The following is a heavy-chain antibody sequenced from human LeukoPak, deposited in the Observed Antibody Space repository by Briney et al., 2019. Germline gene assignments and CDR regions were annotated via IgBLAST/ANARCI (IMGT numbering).Heavy chain of an antibody. Sequence: ASVKVSCKASGYTFTSNHIHCVRQAPGQGLEWMGVINPSGDSTSYAQKFQGRVTMTRDTSTSTVYMELSSLRSEDTAIYYCAKLAASETGEGSWGQGTLVTVSS. CDR2: INPSGDST. D-gene: IGHD6-13*01. CDR3: AKLAASETGEGS. J-gene: IGHJ5*02. V-gene: IGHV1-46*01. CDR1: GYTFTSNH.